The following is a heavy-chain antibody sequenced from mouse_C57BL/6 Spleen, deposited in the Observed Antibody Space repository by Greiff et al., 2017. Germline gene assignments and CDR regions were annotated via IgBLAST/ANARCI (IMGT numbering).Heavy chain of an antibody. V-gene: IGHV1-69*01. CDR2: IDPSDSYT. J-gene: IGHJ3*01. CDR3: ARDYSNYGGFAY. D-gene: IGHD2-5*01. CDR1: GYTFTSYW. Sequence: VQLQQPGAELVMPGASVKLSCKASGYTFTSYWMHWVKQRPGQGLEWIGEIDPSDSYTNYNQKFQGKSTLTVDKSSSTAYMQLSSLTSEDSAVYYCARDYSNYGGFAYWGQGTLVTVSA.